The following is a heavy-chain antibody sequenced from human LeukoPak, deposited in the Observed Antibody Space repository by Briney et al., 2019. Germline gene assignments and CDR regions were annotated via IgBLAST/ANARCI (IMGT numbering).Heavy chain of an antibody. J-gene: IGHJ5*02. D-gene: IGHD5-24*01. CDR3: ARGRRRDGYNFSWFDP. CDR1: GGSFSGYY. CDR2: INHSGST. V-gene: IGHV4-34*01. Sequence: PSETLSLTCAVYGGSFSGYYWSWIRQPPGKGLEWIGEINHSGSTNYNPSLKSRVTISVDTSKNQFSLKLSSVTAADTAVYYCARGRRRDGYNFSWFDPWGQATLVTVSS.